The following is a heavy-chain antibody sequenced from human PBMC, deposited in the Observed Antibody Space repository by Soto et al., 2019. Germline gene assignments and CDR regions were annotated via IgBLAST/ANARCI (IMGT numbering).Heavy chain of an antibody. CDR2: INPNSGGT. CDR3: ARGRIAAAGTTGWEFDY. Sequence: ASVKVSCKASGYTFSSYVISWVRQAPGQGFEWMGWINPNSGGTNYAQKFQGWVTMTRDTSISTAYMELSRLRSDDTAVYYCARGRIAAAGTTGWEFDYWGQGTLVTVSS. D-gene: IGHD6-13*01. V-gene: IGHV1-2*04. J-gene: IGHJ4*02. CDR1: GYTFSSYV.